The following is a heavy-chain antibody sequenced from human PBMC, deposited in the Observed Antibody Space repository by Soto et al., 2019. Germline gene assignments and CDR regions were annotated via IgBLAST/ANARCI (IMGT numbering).Heavy chain of an antibody. D-gene: IGHD4-17*01. CDR1: GGSISSGGDS. CDR3: ARGALRWSTSWDFDY. V-gene: IGHV4-30-2*01. CDR2: IYDSGST. J-gene: IGHJ4*02. Sequence: PSETLSLTCAVSGGSISSGGDSWSWIRQPPGKGLEWIGYIYDSGSTYYNPSLKSRVTISVDRSKNQFSLKLSSVTAADTAVYYCARGALRWSTSWDFDYWGQGILVTVSS.